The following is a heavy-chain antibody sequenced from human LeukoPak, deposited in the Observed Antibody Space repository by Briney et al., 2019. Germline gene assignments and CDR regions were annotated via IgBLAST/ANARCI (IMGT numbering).Heavy chain of an antibody. V-gene: IGHV3-43*02. CDR3: AHHLRRYSYPDY. CDR2: ISGGGGST. D-gene: IGHD5-18*01. Sequence: GGSLRLPCAASGFTFDDYAMHWVRQAPGKGVEWVSLISGGGGSTYYADSVKGRFTMARDNSKSSLYQQMNRLRTEDPASYYSAHHLRRYSYPDYWGQATLVTAS. J-gene: IGHJ4*02. CDR1: GFTFDDYA.